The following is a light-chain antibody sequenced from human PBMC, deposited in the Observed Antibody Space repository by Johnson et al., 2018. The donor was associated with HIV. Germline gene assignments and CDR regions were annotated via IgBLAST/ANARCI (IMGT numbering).Light chain of an antibody. V-gene: IGLV1-51*01. CDR2: DNN. J-gene: IGLJ1*01. CDR1: ISNIGNNF. CDR3: GTWDSSLSANV. Sequence: QSVLTQPPSVSAAPGQKVTISCSGGISNIGNNFVSWYQHLPGTAPKLLIYDNNKRPSRIPDRFSAPKSGPSATLGITGLQTGDEAHYYCGTWDSSLSANVFGTGTKVTVL.